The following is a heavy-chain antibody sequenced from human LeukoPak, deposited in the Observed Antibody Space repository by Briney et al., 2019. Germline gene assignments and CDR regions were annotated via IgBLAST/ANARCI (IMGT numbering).Heavy chain of an antibody. V-gene: IGHV4-4*07. J-gene: IGHJ4*01. Sequence: PSETLSLTCSVSGGSISIYYWSWIRQPAGKGLEWIGGIYTSGSTNYNPSLKSRVTMSVDTSKNQFSLTLNSVTAADTGVYYCARWTTVTRAFDCWGQGTLVTASS. CDR3: ARWTTVTRAFDC. CDR2: IYTSGST. CDR1: GGSISIYY. D-gene: IGHD4-17*01.